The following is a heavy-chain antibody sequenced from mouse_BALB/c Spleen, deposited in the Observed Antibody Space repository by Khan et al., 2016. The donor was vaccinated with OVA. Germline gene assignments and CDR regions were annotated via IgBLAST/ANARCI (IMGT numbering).Heavy chain of an antibody. Sequence: VQLQQSGPELVKPGTSVKMSCKASGYRFTSYIIHWVKQRPGQGLEWIGYINPYNGATKYNEKFKGKATLTSDKSSNTAYMELSSLNSEDSAVYYWARGNWQSYYVDYWGQGTTLTVSS. J-gene: IGHJ2*01. CDR2: INPYNGAT. CDR3: ARGNWQSYYVDY. V-gene: IGHV1S136*01. D-gene: IGHD4-1*01. CDR1: GYRFTSYI.